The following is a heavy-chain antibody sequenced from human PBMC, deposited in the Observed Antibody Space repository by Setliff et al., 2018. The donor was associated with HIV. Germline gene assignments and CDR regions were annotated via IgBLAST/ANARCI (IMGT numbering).Heavy chain of an antibody. CDR1: GYTFTVSY. J-gene: IGHJ6*03. CDR2: INPNSGGT. Sequence: ASVKVSCKASGYTFTVSYLHWVRQAPGQGLEWMGWINPNSGGTNYAQKFQGRVTMTRDTSISTAYMELSSLRSEDTAIYYCARDSSGVLSLRYMDVWGKGTTVTVSS. CDR3: ARDSSGVLSLRYMDV. D-gene: IGHD3-22*01. V-gene: IGHV1-2*02.